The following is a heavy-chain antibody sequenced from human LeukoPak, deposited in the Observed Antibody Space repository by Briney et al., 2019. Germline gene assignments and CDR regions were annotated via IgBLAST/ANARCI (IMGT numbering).Heavy chain of an antibody. J-gene: IGHJ4*02. CDR3: ARVRGGVFDY. V-gene: IGHV3-30-3*01. D-gene: IGHD3-10*01. CDR1: GFTFSSYA. Sequence: PGGSLRLSCAASGFTFSSYAVHWVRQAPGKGLEWVAVISYDGSNKYYADSVKGRFTISRDNSKNTLYLQVNSLRAEDTAVYYCARVRGGVFDYWGQGTLVTVSS. CDR2: ISYDGSNK.